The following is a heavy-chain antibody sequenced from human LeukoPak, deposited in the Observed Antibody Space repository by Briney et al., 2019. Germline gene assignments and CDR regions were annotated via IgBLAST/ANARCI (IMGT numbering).Heavy chain of an antibody. J-gene: IGHJ4*02. V-gene: IGHV3-15*01. Sequence: PGGSLRLSCAASGFTFSDAWMSWVRQAPGKGLEWVGRIKSKTDGGTTDYAAPVKGRFTISRDDSKNTLYLQMNSLKTEDTAVYYCTTGPDRYYFDYWGQGTLVTVSS. CDR3: TTGPDRYYFDY. CDR2: IKSKTDGGTT. CDR1: GFTFSDAW.